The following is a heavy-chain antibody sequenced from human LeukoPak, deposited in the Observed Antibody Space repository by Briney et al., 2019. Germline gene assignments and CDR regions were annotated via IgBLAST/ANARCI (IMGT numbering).Heavy chain of an antibody. CDR3: AKDNGSGSYYTSYFDY. CDR1: GFTFSSYA. V-gene: IGHV3-23*01. J-gene: IGHJ4*02. Sequence: GGSLRLSCATSGFTFSSYAMSWVRQAPGKGLEWVSGIGASGGSTYYADSVKGRFTISRDNSKNTLYLQMNSLRAEDTAVYYCAKDNGSGSYYTSYFDYWGQGTLVTVSS. D-gene: IGHD3-10*01. CDR2: IGASGGST.